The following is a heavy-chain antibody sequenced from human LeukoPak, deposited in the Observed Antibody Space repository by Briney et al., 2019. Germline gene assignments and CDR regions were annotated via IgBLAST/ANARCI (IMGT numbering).Heavy chain of an antibody. Sequence: ASVKVSCKASGYTFTSNYIHWVRQAPGQGLEWMGMIYPRDGSTSYAQKFQGRVTVTRDTSTSTVHMELSGLRSEDAAVYYCARDQEGFDYWGQGTLVTVSP. CDR3: ARDQEGFDY. J-gene: IGHJ4*02. CDR2: IYPRDGST. V-gene: IGHV1-46*01. CDR1: GYTFTSNY.